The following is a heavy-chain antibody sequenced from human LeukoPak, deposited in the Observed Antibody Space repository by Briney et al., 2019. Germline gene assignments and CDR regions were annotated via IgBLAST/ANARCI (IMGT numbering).Heavy chain of an antibody. V-gene: IGHV3-30*18. J-gene: IGHJ4*02. CDR1: GFTFSSYG. Sequence: GGSRRLSCAASGFTFSSYGMHWVRQAPGKGLEWVAVISYDGSNKYYADSVKGRFTISRDNSKNTLYLQMNSLRAEDTAVYYCAKDRGKWWGQGTLVTVSS. D-gene: IGHD3-10*01. CDR2: ISYDGSNK. CDR3: AKDRGKW.